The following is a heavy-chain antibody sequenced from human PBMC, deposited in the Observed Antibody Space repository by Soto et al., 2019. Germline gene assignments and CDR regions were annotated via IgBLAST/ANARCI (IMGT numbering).Heavy chain of an antibody. CDR3: AREPYYDILTGYLSYYYYYMDV. J-gene: IGHJ6*03. Sequence: QVQLVESGGGLVKPGGSLRLSCAASGFTFSDYYMSWIRQAPGKGLEWVSYISSSGSTIYYADSVKGRITISRDNAKNSLYLQMNILRAEYTAVYYCAREPYYDILTGYLSYYYYYMDVWGKGTTVTVSS. CDR1: GFTFSDYY. CDR2: ISSSGSTI. V-gene: IGHV3-11*01. D-gene: IGHD3-9*01.